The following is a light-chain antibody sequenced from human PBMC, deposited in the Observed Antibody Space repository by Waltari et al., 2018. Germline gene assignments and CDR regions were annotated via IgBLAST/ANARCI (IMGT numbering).Light chain of an antibody. CDR1: SGHSDYL. V-gene: IGLV4-69*01. CDR2: VNSDGSH. Sequence: QPVLTQSPSASASLGASVKLTCTLTSGHSDYLIAWHQQQPEKGPRFLMKVNSDGSHNKGDGIPDRFSGSSSGAERYRTISSLQSEDEGDYYCQTWGSGIVVFGGGSKVTVL. J-gene: IGLJ2*01. CDR3: QTWGSGIVV.